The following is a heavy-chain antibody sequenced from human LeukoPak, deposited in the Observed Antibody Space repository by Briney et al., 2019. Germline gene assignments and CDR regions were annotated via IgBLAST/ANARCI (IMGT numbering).Heavy chain of an antibody. J-gene: IGHJ4*02. D-gene: IGHD6-19*01. CDR1: GGSISSSSYY. Sequence: PSETLSLTCTVSGGSISSSSYYWGWIRQPPGKGLEWIGSIYYSGSTYYNPSLKSRVTISVDTSKNQFSLKLSSVAAADTAVYYCARLALGGQWLVTSDYWGQGTLVTVSS. CDR3: ARLALGGQWLVTSDY. V-gene: IGHV4-39*01. CDR2: IYYSGST.